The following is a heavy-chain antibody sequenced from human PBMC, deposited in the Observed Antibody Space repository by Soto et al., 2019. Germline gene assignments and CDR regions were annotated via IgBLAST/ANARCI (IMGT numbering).Heavy chain of an antibody. J-gene: IGHJ4*02. CDR3: ARGVTAGVDH. CDR1: GYTFTDLD. CDR2: MHPTSGDT. D-gene: IGHD2-21*02. Sequence: VKVSCKTSGYTFTDLDINWVRQATGQGLEWMGWMHPTSGDTGYAQNFQGRVTMTRDISISTAYMELNSLRYEDTAFYYCARGVTAGVDHWGQGTLVTVSS. V-gene: IGHV1-8*01.